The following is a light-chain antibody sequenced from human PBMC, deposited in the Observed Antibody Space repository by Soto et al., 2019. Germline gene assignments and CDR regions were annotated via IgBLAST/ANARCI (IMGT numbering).Light chain of an antibody. CDR1: SSDVGGSNG. CDR3: SSCTSSRTYV. J-gene: IGLJ1*01. V-gene: IGLV2-18*02. Sequence: QSALTQPPSVSGSPGQSVAISRTGTSSDVGGSNGVSWYQQPPGTAPKLIIYDVSNRPSGVPDRFSGSKSGNTASLIISGLQAEDEGGYYCSSCTSSRTYVFGTGTKVTVL. CDR2: DVS.